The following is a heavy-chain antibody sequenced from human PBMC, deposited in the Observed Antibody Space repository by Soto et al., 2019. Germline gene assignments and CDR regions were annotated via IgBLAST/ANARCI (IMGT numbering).Heavy chain of an antibody. D-gene: IGHD3-3*01. V-gene: IGHV1-18*01. J-gene: IGHJ6*03. CDR2: ISAYNGNT. CDR1: CFTLSSHG. CDR3: ARLLYGVVIIGDYYYYYMDV. Sequence: GSMKGSCKASCFTLSSHGISWGRPAPGPRLERMGWISAYNGNTNYAQKLQGRVTMTTDSSTSTAYMELRSLRSDDTAVYYCARLLYGVVIIGDYYYYYMDVWGKGTTVTVSS.